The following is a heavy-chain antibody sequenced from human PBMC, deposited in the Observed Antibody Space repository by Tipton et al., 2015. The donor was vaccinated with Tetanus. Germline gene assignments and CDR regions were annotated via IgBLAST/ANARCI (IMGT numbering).Heavy chain of an antibody. D-gene: IGHD6-25*01. CDR3: AKQADNWFDP. J-gene: IGHJ5*02. Sequence: TLSLTCTASRGSINSGTFYWDWIRQPSGKGLEWIGNIYYNGNTLENPSLKGRVTLSLDKSKNQFSLNLTSVTAADTAVYYCAKQADNWFDPWGQGTLVSVSS. CDR1: RGSINSGTFY. CDR2: IYYNGNT. V-gene: IGHV4-39*01.